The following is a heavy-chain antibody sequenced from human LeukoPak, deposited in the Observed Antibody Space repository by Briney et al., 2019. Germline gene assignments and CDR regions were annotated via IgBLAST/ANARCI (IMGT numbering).Heavy chain of an antibody. J-gene: IGHJ4*02. D-gene: IGHD3-22*01. CDR2: ISTSSTTI. CDR1: GGSFSNNY. CDR3: ASGEYDRSGYDCDY. Sequence: LSLTCAVFGGSFSNNYWSWVRQAPGKGLEWVSYISTSSTTIHYADSVKGRFTISRDNAKNSLYLQMNSLRAEDTAVYYCASGEYDRSGYDCDYWGQGTLVTVSS. V-gene: IGHV3-11*04.